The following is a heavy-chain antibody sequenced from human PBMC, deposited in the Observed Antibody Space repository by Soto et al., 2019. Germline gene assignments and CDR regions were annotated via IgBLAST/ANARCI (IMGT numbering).Heavy chain of an antibody. D-gene: IGHD6-6*01. J-gene: IGHJ6*02. CDR2: INPIFGTA. CDR3: ARDEVAARLPYYYYGMDV. CDR1: GYTFTSYY. Sequence: GASVKVSCKASGYTFTSYYMHWVRQAPGQGLEWMGIINPIFGTANYAQKFQGRVTITADESTSTAYMELSSLRSEDTAVYYCARDEVAARLPYYYYGMDVWGQGTTVTVSS. V-gene: IGHV1-69*13.